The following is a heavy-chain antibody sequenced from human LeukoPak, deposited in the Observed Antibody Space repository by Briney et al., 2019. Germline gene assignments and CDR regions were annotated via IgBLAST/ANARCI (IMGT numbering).Heavy chain of an antibody. V-gene: IGHV1-46*01. J-gene: IGHJ4*02. CDR2: INPSGGST. CDR3: ARDRGYYDSSGYLHY. D-gene: IGHD3-22*01. Sequence: ASVKVSCKASGYTFTSYGISWVRQAPGQGLEWMGIINPSGGSTSYAQKFQGRVTMTRDTSTSTVYMELSSLRSEDTAVYYCARDRGYYDSSGYLHYWGQGTLVTVSS. CDR1: GYTFTSYG.